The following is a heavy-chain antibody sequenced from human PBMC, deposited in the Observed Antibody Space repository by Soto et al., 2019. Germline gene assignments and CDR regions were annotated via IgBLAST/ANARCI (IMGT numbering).Heavy chain of an antibody. CDR1: GGTFSNYP. CDR2: LLPIIGTT. V-gene: IGHV1-69*18. CDR3: ARDRPLRGFDY. J-gene: IGHJ4*02. D-gene: IGHD3-16*01. Sequence: QVQLVQSGPEVKKPGSSVKVSCKASGGTFSNYPISWVRQAPGQGLEWMGTLLPIIGTTNYAQKFRDRITLTADEPTNTAYMEVRSLTSEDTAVYYCARDRPLRGFDYWGQGTLVTVSS.